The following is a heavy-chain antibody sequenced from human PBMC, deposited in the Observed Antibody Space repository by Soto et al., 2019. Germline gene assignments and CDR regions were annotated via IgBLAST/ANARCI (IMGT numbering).Heavy chain of an antibody. Sequence: GGSLRLSCAASGFTFSSYSMNWVRQAPGKGLEWISYISGGSSSRYYADSVKGRFTISRDDAKNSLYLQMNSLRAEDTAVYYCGGSVVVPSALDYWGQGTLVTVSS. J-gene: IGHJ4*02. CDR3: GGSVVVPSALDY. CDR1: GFTFSSYS. V-gene: IGHV3-48*01. D-gene: IGHD2-15*01. CDR2: ISGGSSSR.